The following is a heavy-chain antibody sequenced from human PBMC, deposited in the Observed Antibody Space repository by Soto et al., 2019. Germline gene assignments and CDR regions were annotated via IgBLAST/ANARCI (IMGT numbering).Heavy chain of an antibody. CDR1: GDSISSYY. Sequence: QVQLQESGPGLVKPSETLSLTCAVSGDSISSYYCMWIRQPPGKGLESIGYLYYGRSANYNPSLKRRVTLSVDTSTNQCSLTLSAMTAADTAVYYCALRSMAVVPEYWGQGTLVTVSS. CDR2: LYYGRSA. V-gene: IGHV4-59*01. J-gene: IGHJ4*02. D-gene: IGHD3-22*01. CDR3: ALRSMAVVPEY.